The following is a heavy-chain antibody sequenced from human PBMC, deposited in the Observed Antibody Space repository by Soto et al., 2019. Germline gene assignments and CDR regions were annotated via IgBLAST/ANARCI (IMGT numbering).Heavy chain of an antibody. V-gene: IGHV1-69*12. CDR2: IIPSFGTA. D-gene: IGHD2-15*01. CDR3: ARHPGGRGYYYGMDV. CDR1: GGTFSSYA. Sequence: QVQLVQSGAEVKKPGSSVKVSCKASGGTFSSYAISWVRQAPGQGLEWMGGIIPSFGTANYAQKFQGRVTITADESTRTAYRELSSLRSEDTAVYYCARHPGGRGYYYGMDVWGQGTTVTVSS. J-gene: IGHJ6*02.